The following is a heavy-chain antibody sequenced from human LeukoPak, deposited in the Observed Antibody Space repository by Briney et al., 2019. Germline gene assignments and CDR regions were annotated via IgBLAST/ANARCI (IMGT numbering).Heavy chain of an antibody. J-gene: IGHJ4*02. CDR3: ARDSGHIDY. V-gene: IGHV1-69*04. Sequence: ASVKVSCKASGYTFTGYYMHWVRQAPGQGLEWMGRIIPILGIANYAQKFQGRVTITADKSTSTAYMELSSLRSEDTAVYYCARDSGHIDYWGQGTLVTVSS. CDR2: IIPILGIA. CDR1: GYTFTGYY.